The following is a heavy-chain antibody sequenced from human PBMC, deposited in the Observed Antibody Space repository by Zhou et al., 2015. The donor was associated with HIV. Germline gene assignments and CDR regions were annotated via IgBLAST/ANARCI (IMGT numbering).Heavy chain of an antibody. CDR2: IIPIFGTA. J-gene: IGHJ5*02. CDR3: ARSAAPPSRLLWFGENPVWFDP. CDR1: GGTFSSYA. Sequence: LMQSGTEVTKPGSSVKVSCKASGGTFSSYAISWVRQAPGQGLEWMGGIIPIFGTANYAQKFQGRVTITADESTSTAYMELSSLRSEDTAVYYCARSAAPPSRLLWFGENPVWFDPWGQGTLVTVSS. D-gene: IGHD3-10*01. V-gene: IGHV1-69*01.